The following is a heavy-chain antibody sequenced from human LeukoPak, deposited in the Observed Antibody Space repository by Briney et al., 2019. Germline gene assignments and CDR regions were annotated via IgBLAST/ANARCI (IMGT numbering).Heavy chain of an antibody. V-gene: IGHV1-46*01. CDR1: GYTFSRHY. D-gene: IGHD4-11*01. CDR2: INPSGGTT. J-gene: IGHJ4*02. CDR3: ARDLDMTTVTSDFDY. Sequence: ASVKVSCKASGYTFSRHYMHWVRQAPGQGREWMGIINPSGGTTGYAQKFQGRVTMTRDTSTTTVYMELSSLRSEDTAVYYCARDLDMTTVTSDFDYWGQGTLVTVSS.